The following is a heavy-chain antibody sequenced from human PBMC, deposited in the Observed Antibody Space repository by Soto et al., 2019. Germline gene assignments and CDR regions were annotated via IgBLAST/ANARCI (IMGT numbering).Heavy chain of an antibody. CDR1: GFSFSAFS. J-gene: IGHJ4*02. V-gene: IGHV3-48*01. Sequence: EVQLVESGGGLVQPGGSLRLSCVSSGFSFSAFSMNWVRQAPGKGLEWVSYISSSSSTIYYADSVKGRLTISRDNAKNSLYLQMNSLRAEDTAVYYCARIGRATITFDYWGQGTLVTVSS. CDR3: ARIGRATITFDY. CDR2: ISSSSSTI. D-gene: IGHD5-12*01.